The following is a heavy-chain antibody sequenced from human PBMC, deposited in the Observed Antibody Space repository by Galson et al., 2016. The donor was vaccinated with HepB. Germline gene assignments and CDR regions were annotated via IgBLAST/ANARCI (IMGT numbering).Heavy chain of an antibody. V-gene: IGHV4-4*02. CDR2: IYHSGST. CDR1: GGSISSTHW. Sequence: ETLSLTCAVSGGSISSTHWWSWVRQPPGKGLEWIGEIYHSGSTNYNPSLKSRVTISVDKSKNQFSLKLSSVTAADTAVYYCARHGMNGEREDYWGQGTLVTVSS. CDR3: ARHGMNGEREDY. D-gene: IGHD1-1*01. J-gene: IGHJ4*02.